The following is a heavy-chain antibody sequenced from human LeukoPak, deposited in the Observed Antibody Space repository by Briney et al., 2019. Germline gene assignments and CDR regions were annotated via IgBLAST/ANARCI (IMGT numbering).Heavy chain of an antibody. CDR1: GGTFSSYA. Sequence: SVKVSCKASGGTFSSYAISWVRQAPGRGLEWMGGIIPIFGTANYAQKFQGRVTITADKSTSTAYMELSSLRSEDTAVYYCAGSKGYYGSGPFAYWGQGPLATVPS. CDR2: IIPIFGTA. J-gene: IGHJ4*02. CDR3: AGSKGYYGSGPFAY. D-gene: IGHD3-10*01. V-gene: IGHV1-69*06.